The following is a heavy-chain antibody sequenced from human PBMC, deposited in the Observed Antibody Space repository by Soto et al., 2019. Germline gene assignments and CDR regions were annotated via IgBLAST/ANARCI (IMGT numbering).Heavy chain of an antibody. CDR3: AREGSYDILTGYPEPYYCFSGMDV. V-gene: IGHV4-59*01. D-gene: IGHD3-9*01. CDR1: GGSISSYY. J-gene: IGHJ6*02. CDR2: IYYSGRT. Sequence: QVQLQESGPGLVKPSETLSLTCTVSGGSISSYYWSWIRQPPGRGLEWIGYIYYSGRTNYNPSPKRRVTKSVTTSKNQCSLKLSSVTAADTAVYYCAREGSYDILTGYPEPYYCFSGMDVWGQGTTVTVSS.